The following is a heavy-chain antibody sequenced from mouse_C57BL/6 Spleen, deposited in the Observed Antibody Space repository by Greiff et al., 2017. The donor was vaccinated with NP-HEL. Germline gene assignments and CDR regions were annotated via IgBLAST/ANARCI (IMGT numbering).Heavy chain of an antibody. CDR3: ARGLYDYDGERCY. V-gene: IGHV1-7*01. D-gene: IGHD2-4*01. J-gene: IGHJ2*01. Sequence: VQLQQSGAELAKPGASVKLSCKASGYTFTSYWMHWVKQRPGQGLEWIGYINPSSGYTKYNQKFKDKATLTADKSSSTAYMQLSSLTYEDSAVYYCARGLYDYDGERCYWGQGTTLTVSS. CDR1: GYTFTSYW. CDR2: INPSSGYT.